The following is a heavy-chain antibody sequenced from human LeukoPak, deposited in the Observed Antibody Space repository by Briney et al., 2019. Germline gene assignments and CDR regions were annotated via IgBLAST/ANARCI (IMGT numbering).Heavy chain of an antibody. D-gene: IGHD6-13*01. V-gene: IGHV4-59*08. CDR2: IYYSGST. J-gene: IGHJ4*02. Sequence: PSETLSLTCTVSGGSISSYYWSWIRQPPGKGLEWIGYIYYSGSTNYNPSLKSRVTISVDTSKNQFSLKLSSVTAADTAVYYCARLEYSSSCFDYWGQGTLVTVSS. CDR3: ARLEYSSSCFDY. CDR1: GGSISSYY.